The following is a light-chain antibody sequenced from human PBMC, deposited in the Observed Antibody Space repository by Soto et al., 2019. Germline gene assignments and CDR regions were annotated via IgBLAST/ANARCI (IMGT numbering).Light chain of an antibody. CDR3: QQYNNWPPDT. CDR1: QSISSN. J-gene: IGKJ3*01. Sequence: EIVMTQSPATLSVSPGERATLSCRASQSISSNLAWYQQKPGQAPRLLIYGASTRATGIPARFSGSGSGTAFTLTISSLQFEDFAVYYCQQYNNWPPDTFGPGTKVDIK. CDR2: GAS. V-gene: IGKV3-15*01.